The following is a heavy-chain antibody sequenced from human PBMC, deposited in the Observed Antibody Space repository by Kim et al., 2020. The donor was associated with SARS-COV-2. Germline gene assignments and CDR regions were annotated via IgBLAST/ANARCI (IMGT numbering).Heavy chain of an antibody. CDR1: GFTFSNYA. Sequence: GGSLRLSCAVSGFTFSNYAMHWVRQAPGKGLEWVAVISFHGINKYYSDSVKGRFTISRDNFENTLYLQMNSLGAEDTAVYYCARDLYYDTSGGAFDIWGQGTMVTVSS. V-gene: IGHV3-30*04. CDR3: ARDLYYDTSGGAFDI. D-gene: IGHD3-22*01. J-gene: IGHJ3*02. CDR2: ISFHGINK.